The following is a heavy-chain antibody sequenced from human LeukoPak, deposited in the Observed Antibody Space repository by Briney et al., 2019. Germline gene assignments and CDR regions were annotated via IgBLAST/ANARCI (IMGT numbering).Heavy chain of an antibody. V-gene: IGHV3-74*01. CDR3: ARAPSEIGGYYPEYFRH. D-gene: IGHD3-22*01. Sequence: PGGSLRLSCAASGFTFSTYWMHWVRQAPGKGLVWVSRIKSDGSTNYADSVKGRFTISRDNAKNTVYLQMNSLRPEDTGVYYCARAPSEIGGYYPEYFRHWGQGTLVTVSS. J-gene: IGHJ1*01. CDR1: GFTFSTYW. CDR2: IKSDGST.